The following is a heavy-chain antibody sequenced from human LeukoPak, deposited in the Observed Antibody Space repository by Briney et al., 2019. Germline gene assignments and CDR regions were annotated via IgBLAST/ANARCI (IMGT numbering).Heavy chain of an antibody. Sequence: SETLSLTCTVSGGSISSYYWSWIRQPAGKGLEWIGRIYTSGSTNYNPSLKSRVTMSVDTSKNQFSLKLSSVTAADTAVYYCARHPSRTVSSSWYLPRAFDIWGQGTMVTVSP. CDR3: ARHPSRTVSSSWYLPRAFDI. J-gene: IGHJ3*02. CDR2: IYTSGST. D-gene: IGHD6-13*01. V-gene: IGHV4-4*07. CDR1: GGSISSYY.